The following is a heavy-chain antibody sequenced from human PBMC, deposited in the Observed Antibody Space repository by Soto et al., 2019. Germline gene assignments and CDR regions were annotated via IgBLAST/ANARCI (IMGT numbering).Heavy chain of an antibody. CDR2: ISGSGGGT. V-gene: IGHV3-23*01. D-gene: IGHD3-10*01. J-gene: IGHJ3*01. CDR1: GFTFSSYA. CDR3: AKSRGSGSYFNPSDAFDF. Sequence: GGSLRLSCAASGFTFSSYAMSWVRQAPGKGLEWVSSISGSGGGTYYADSVKGRFTISRDNSRNTLSLQMNSLRAEDTAVYYCAKSRGSGSYFNPSDAFDFWGQGTMVTVSS.